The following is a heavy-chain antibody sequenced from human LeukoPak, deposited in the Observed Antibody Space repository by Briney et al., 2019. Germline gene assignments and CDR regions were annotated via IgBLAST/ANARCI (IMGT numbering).Heavy chain of an antibody. D-gene: IGHD5-18*01. Sequence: SETLSLTCTVSGGSVSSRSYYWSWIRQPPGKGLEWIGYIYYSGTTNYNPSLKSRVSISVDTSMNQFSLHLSSVTAADTAVYYCARDPRYSYGYYFEYWGQGALVTVSS. CDR1: GGSVSSRSYY. V-gene: IGHV4-61*01. J-gene: IGHJ4*02. CDR2: IYYSGTT. CDR3: ARDPRYSYGYYFEY.